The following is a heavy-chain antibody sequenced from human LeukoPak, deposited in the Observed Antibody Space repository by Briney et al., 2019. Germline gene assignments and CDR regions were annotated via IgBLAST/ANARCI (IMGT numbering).Heavy chain of an antibody. Sequence: SDTLSLTCTVSGGSISSGGYYWSWIRQHPGNGLEWIGYIYYSGSTYYNPSLKSRVTISVDTSKNQFSLKLSSVTAADTAVYYCAREVADYDSSGYYSSGDWFDPWGQGTLVTVSS. CDR1: GGSISSGGYY. J-gene: IGHJ5*02. D-gene: IGHD3-22*01. V-gene: IGHV4-31*03. CDR3: AREVADYDSSGYYSSGDWFDP. CDR2: IYYSGST.